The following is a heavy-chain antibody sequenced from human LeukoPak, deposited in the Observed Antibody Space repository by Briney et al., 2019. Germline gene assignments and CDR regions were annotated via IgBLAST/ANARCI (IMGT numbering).Heavy chain of an antibody. Sequence: ASVKVSCKASGYTFTSYYMHWVRQAPGQGLEWMGIINPSGGSTSYAQKFQGRVTMTRDTSISAAYMELSRLRSDDTAVYYCARGYCSGGSCYPFFDYWGQGTLVTVSS. D-gene: IGHD2-15*01. CDR1: GYTFTSYY. J-gene: IGHJ4*02. CDR2: INPSGGST. CDR3: ARGYCSGGSCYPFFDY. V-gene: IGHV1-46*01.